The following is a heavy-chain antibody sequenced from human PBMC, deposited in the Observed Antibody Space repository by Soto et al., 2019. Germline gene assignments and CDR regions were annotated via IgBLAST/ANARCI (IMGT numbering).Heavy chain of an antibody. D-gene: IGHD3-22*01. V-gene: IGHV4-30-2*01. CDR3: ARDKGSSGSLGHWFDP. J-gene: IGHJ5*02. CDR1: GGSISSCGYS. Sequence: PSETLSLTCAVSGGSISSCGYSWSWIRQPPGKGLEWIGYIYHSGSTYYNPSLKSRVTISVDRSKNQFSLKLTPVTAADTAVYYCARDKGSSGSLGHWFDPWGQGTLVT. CDR2: IYHSGST.